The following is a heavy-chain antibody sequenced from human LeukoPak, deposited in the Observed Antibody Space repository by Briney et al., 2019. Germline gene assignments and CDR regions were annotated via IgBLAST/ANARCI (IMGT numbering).Heavy chain of an antibody. V-gene: IGHV3-30*02. J-gene: IGHJ4*02. CDR2: IRYDGSNK. Sequence: GSLRLSCAASGFTFSSYGMHWVRQAPGKGLEWVAFIRYDGSNKYYADSVKGRFTISRDNSKNTLYLQMNSLRAEDTAVYYCAKRAVAGTHYFDYWGQGTLVTVSS. CDR3: AKRAVAGTHYFDY. D-gene: IGHD6-19*01. CDR1: GFTFSSYG.